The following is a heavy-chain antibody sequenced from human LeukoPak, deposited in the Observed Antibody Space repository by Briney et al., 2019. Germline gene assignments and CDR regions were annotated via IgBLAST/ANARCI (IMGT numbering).Heavy chain of an antibody. CDR1: GYTFTGSY. D-gene: IGHD6-13*01. J-gene: IGHJ2*01. CDR3: ARVPRIAAAPDWYFDP. V-gene: IGHV1-18*04. CDR2: ISAYNGNT. Sequence: ASVKVSCKASGYTFTGSYMHWVRQAPGQGLEWMGWISAYNGNTNYAQKLQGRVTMTTDTSTSTAYMELRSLRSDDTAVYYCARVPRIAAAPDWYFDPWGRGTLVTVSS.